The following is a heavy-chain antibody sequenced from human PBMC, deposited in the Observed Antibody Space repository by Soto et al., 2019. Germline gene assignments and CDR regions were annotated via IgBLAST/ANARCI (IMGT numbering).Heavy chain of an antibody. CDR1: GNSFTSYW. D-gene: IGHD5-18*01. V-gene: IGHV5-51*01. CDR3: ARMVHTAMVTYFDL. Sequence: PXESLKVSCKCSGNSFTSYWIGWVLQMPGKGLEWMGIIYPGDSDTTYSPSFQGQVTISADKSISTAYLQWSSLKASDTAMYYCARMVHTAMVTYFDLWGRGTLVTVYS. CDR2: IYPGDSDT. J-gene: IGHJ2*01.